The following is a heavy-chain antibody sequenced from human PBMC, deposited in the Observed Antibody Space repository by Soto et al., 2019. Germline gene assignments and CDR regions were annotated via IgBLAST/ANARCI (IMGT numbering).Heavy chain of an antibody. V-gene: IGHV4-59*08. CDR2: IHYSGST. D-gene: IGHD2-21*01. Sequence: PSETLSLTCTVSGGSITGYYWSWIRQPPGKGPEWIGNIHYSGSTNYNPSLKSRVTISVDTSKNQFSLRLSSVTAAETAVYYCARHSYYNYWGQGTLVTVSS. CDR3: ARHSYYNY. J-gene: IGHJ4*02. CDR1: GGSITGYY.